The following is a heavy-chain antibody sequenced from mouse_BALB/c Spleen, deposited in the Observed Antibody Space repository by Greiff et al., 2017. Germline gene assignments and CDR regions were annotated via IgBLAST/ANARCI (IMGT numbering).Heavy chain of an antibody. CDR2: ISSGGST. Sequence: EVKLMESGGGLVKPGGSLKLSCAASGFTFSSYAMSWVRQTPEKRLEWVASISSGGSTYYPDSVKGRFTISRDNARNILYLQMSSLRSEDTAMYYCARKEVRRNYFDYWGQGTTLTVSS. CDR1: GFTFSSYA. CDR3: ARKEVRRNYFDY. D-gene: IGHD2-14*01. J-gene: IGHJ2*01. V-gene: IGHV5-6-5*01.